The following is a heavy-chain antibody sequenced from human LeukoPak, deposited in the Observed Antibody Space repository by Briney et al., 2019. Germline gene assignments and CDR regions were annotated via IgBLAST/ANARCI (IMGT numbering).Heavy chain of an antibody. CDR3: ARVRGSYSADY. CDR2: ISGSGAAT. V-gene: IGHV3-11*01. Sequence: GGSLRLSCAASGFTFSDYYMSWVRQAPGKGLEWVSYISGSGAATYYADSVKGRFTISRDNPKDSLYLQLNSLRAEDTALYYCARVRGSYSADYWGQGTLVTVSS. D-gene: IGHD1-26*01. CDR1: GFTFSDYY. J-gene: IGHJ4*02.